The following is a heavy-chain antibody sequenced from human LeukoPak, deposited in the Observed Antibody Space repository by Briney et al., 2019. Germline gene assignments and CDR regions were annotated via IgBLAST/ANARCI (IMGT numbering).Heavy chain of an antibody. J-gene: IGHJ6*03. CDR3: ARAALTYYDFWSGYPYYMDV. Sequence: PGGSLRLSCAASGFTFSSYWMSWVRQAPGKGLEWVANIKQDGSEKYYVDSVKGRFTISRDNAKNSLYLQMNSLRAEDTAVYYCARAALTYYDFWSGYPYYMDVWGKGTTVTVSS. D-gene: IGHD3-3*01. CDR2: IKQDGSEK. V-gene: IGHV3-7*01. CDR1: GFTFSSYW.